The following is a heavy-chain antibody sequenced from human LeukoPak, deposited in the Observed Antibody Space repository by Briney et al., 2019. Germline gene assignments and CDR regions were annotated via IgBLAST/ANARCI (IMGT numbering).Heavy chain of an antibody. J-gene: IGHJ6*02. Sequence: PSGTLSLTCAVSGGSISSSNWWSWVRQPPGKGLEWIGEIYHSGSTYYNPSLKSRVTISVDTSKNQFSLKLSSVTAADTAVYYCARDMRANIGSGKDVWGQGTTVTVSS. CDR2: IYHSGST. V-gene: IGHV4-4*02. D-gene: IGHD3-10*01. CDR3: ARDMRANIGSGKDV. CDR1: GGSISSSNW.